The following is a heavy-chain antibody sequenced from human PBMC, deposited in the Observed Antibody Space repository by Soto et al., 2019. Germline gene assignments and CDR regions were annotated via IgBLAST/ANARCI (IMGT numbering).Heavy chain of an antibody. J-gene: IGHJ4*02. D-gene: IGHD3-10*01. CDR2: IYSGGYT. V-gene: IGHV3-53*01. Sequence: EVQLVESGGGLIQPGGSLRLSCAVSGFTVSNNYMSWVRQAPGKGLEGVSVIYSGGYTAYGDSVKGRFTISRDNSKNPLIPQKNSLGAADPAVYFWARRPGGGGYWGQGTLVTVSS. CDR1: GFTVSNNY. CDR3: ARRPGGGGY.